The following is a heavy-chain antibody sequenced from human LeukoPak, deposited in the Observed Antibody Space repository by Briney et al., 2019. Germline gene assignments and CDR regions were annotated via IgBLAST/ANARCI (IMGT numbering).Heavy chain of an antibody. CDR1: GFTFSSYE. J-gene: IGHJ6*02. V-gene: IGHV3-48*03. CDR3: ARDRRNDWTPGTNYYGVDV. Sequence: PGGSLRLSCAASGFTFSSYEMNWVRQTPGKGLEWVSYISTSGDIIYYADSVKGRVTISRDNAKNSLYLQMNSLRGEDTAVYHCARDRRNDWTPGTNYYGVDVWGQGTTVTVAS. CDR2: ISTSGDII. D-gene: IGHD3-9*01.